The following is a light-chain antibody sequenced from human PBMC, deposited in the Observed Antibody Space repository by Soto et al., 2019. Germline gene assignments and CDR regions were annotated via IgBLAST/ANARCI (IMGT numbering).Light chain of an antibody. CDR2: ENN. V-gene: IGLV1-40*01. J-gene: IGLJ3*02. CDR1: SSNIGAGFD. Sequence: QSALTQPPSVSGAPGQRVTISCTGSSSNIGAGFDVHWYQQLPGTAPKLLIFENNNRPSGVPDRFSGSKSGTSASLAITGLQAEDEADYYCHSYDTSLSGWVFGGGTKVTVL. CDR3: HSYDTSLSGWV.